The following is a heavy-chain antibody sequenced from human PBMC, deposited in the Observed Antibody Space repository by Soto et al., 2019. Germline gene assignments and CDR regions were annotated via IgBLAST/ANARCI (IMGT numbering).Heavy chain of an antibody. CDR3: ARHGWEPVLLDWSYWFDP. Sequence: QLQLQESGPGLVKPSETLSLTCTVSGGSISSSSYYWGWIRQPPGKGLEWIGSIYYSGSTYYNPSLKSQVTISVDTSKNQFSLKLSSVTAADTAVYYCARHGWEPVLLDWSYWFDPWGQGTLVTVSS. D-gene: IGHD2-15*01. CDR2: IYYSGST. J-gene: IGHJ5*02. V-gene: IGHV4-39*01. CDR1: GGSISSSSYY.